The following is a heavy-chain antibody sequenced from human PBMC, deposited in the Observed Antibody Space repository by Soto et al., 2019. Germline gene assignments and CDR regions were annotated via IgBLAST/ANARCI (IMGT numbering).Heavy chain of an antibody. CDR2: INHRGRT. V-gene: IGHV4-34*01. D-gene: IGHD3-9*01. CDR1: GGSFGAYY. CDR3: ARVRDNYDILTGYYKAFDY. J-gene: IGHJ4*02. Sequence: SETLSLTCAVYGGSFGAYYWNWIRQPPGKGLEWIGEINHRGRTKYNPSLKSRVTISVDTSKNQFSLKLSSVTAADTAVYYCARVRDNYDILTGYYKAFDYWGQGTLVTVSS.